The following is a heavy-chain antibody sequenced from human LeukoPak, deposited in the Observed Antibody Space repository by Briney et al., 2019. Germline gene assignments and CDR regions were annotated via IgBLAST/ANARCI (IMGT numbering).Heavy chain of an antibody. Sequence: GGSLRLSCAASGFKFDDYGMSWVRQAPGKGLQWVSVMFPDGRTYYADSVKGRFTISRDLARNTLLLQMHSLRADDTAVHYCARTNPVYGDYDYWGQGTLVTVSS. CDR1: GFKFDDYG. CDR2: MFPDGRT. J-gene: IGHJ4*02. D-gene: IGHD4-17*01. V-gene: IGHV3-53*01. CDR3: ARTNPVYGDYDY.